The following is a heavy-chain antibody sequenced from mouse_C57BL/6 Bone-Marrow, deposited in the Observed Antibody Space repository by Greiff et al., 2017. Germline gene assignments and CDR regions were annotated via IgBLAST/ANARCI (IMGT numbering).Heavy chain of an antibody. J-gene: IGHJ4*01. CDR2: IWWDDAK. D-gene: IGHD1-2*01. V-gene: IGHV8-8*01. CDR1: GFSLSTFGMG. Sequence: QVQLKESGPGILQPSPTLSLTCSFSGFSLSTFGMGVGWIRQPSGKGLEWLAHIWWDDAKYYNPVLKSRLTISKDTSNNPVFLKIANVDTADTATYYCERIDDYYGPSWENAMDYWGQGTSVTVSS. CDR3: ERIDDYYGPSWENAMDY.